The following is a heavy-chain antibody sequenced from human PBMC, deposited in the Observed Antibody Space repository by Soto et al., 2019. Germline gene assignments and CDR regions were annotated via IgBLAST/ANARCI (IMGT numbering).Heavy chain of an antibody. CDR1: GFSLTTSGVG. Sequence: QITLKESGPPLVRPTQTLTLTCTFSGFSLTTSGVGVGWIRQPPGKALEGLAVIYWDDDKRYSSSLKSRLTIAKDTPQKQVVITMTNMEPVDTATYYCAHHPYYGLGSYSFDYWGQGTLVTVSS. CDR2: IYWDDDK. CDR3: AHHPYYGLGSYSFDY. V-gene: IGHV2-5*02. D-gene: IGHD3-10*01. J-gene: IGHJ4*02.